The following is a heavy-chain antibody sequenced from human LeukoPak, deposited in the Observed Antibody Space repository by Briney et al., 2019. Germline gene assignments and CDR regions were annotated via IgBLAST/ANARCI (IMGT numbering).Heavy chain of an antibody. CDR2: ISGSGGST. V-gene: IGHV3-23*01. D-gene: IGHD4-17*01. CDR1: GFTFSSYA. J-gene: IGHJ4*02. Sequence: GGSLRLSCAASGFTFSSYAMSWVRQAPGKGLEWVSAISGSGGSTYYADSVKGRSTISRDNSKNTLYLQMNSLRAEDTAVYYCAKDLNGDYVLNYWGQGTLVTVSS. CDR3: AKDLNGDYVLNY.